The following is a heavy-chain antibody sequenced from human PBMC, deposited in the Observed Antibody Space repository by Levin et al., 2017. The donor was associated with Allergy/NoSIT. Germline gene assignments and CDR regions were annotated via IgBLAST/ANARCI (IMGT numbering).Heavy chain of an antibody. CDR2: ISHDGSKK. CDR3: ANLSRRGWPGFDS. V-gene: IGHV3-30-3*01. CDR1: GFTFSSYA. J-gene: IGHJ4*02. Sequence: PGGSLRLSCAASGFTFSSYAMHWVRQAPGKGLEWVAVISHDGSKKYYVDSVKGRFTISRDNSKNTLYLQMNSLRAEDTAVYSCANLSRRGWPGFDSWGQGTLVTVSS. D-gene: IGHD6-19*01.